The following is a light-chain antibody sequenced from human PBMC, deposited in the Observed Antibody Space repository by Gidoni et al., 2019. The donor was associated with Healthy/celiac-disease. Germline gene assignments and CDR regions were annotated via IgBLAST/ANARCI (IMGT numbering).Light chain of an antibody. CDR1: QSVLYSSNNKNY. J-gene: IGKJ2*04. CDR2: WVS. Sequence: DIVMTQSPDSLAVSLGERATINCKSSQSVLYSSNNKNYLAWYQQKPGQPPKLLIYWVSTRESGVPDRFSGSGSGTDFTLTISSLQAEDVAVYYCQQYYSTVCSFGQGTKLEIK. CDR3: QQYYSTVCS. V-gene: IGKV4-1*01.